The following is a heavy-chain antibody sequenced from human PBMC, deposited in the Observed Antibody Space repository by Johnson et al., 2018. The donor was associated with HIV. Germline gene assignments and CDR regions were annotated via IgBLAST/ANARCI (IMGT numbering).Heavy chain of an antibody. V-gene: IGHV3-53*01. J-gene: IGHJ3*02. CDR2: IYSGGST. CDR1: GFTVSSNY. D-gene: IGHD4-17*01. Sequence: VQLVESGGGVVQPGRSLRLSCAASGFTVSSNYMSWVRQAPGKGLEWVSLIYSGGSTYYADSVKGRFTISRDNSKNTLYLQMKSMRAEDTAVYYCARVPDYGDYGDAFDIWGQGTMVTVSS. CDR3: ARVPDYGDYGDAFDI.